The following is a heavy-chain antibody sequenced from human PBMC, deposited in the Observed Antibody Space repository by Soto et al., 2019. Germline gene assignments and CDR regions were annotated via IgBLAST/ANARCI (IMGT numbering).Heavy chain of an antibody. V-gene: IGHV1-2*02. CDR1: GYTFTGHY. CDR2: INPNSGGT. D-gene: IGHD2-2*01. CDR3: AREGGGCSSTSCYRGGDAFDI. J-gene: IGHJ3*02. Sequence: QVQLVQSGAEVKKPGASVKVSCKASGYTFTGHYMHWVRQAPGQGLEWMGWINPNSGGTNYAQKFQGRVTMTRETSISTAYMELSRLRSDDTAVYYCAREGGGCSSTSCYRGGDAFDIWGQGTMVTVSS.